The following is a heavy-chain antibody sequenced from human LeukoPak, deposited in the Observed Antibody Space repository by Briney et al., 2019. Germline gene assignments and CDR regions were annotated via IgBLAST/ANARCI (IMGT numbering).Heavy chain of an antibody. V-gene: IGHV4-4*07. CDR3: ARDSSSDAFDI. D-gene: IGHD6-6*01. J-gene: IGHJ3*02. CDR2: IYTSGST. Sequence: PSETLSLTCTVSGGSISSYYGSWIRQPAGKGLEWMGRIYTSGSTNYNPSLKSRVTISVDKSKNQFSLKLSSVTAADTAVYYCARDSSSDAFDIWGQGTMVTVSS. CDR1: GGSISSYY.